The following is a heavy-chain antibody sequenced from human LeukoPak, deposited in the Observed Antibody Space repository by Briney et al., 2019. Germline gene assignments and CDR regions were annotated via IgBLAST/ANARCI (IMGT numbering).Heavy chain of an antibody. J-gene: IGHJ4*02. V-gene: IGHV3-7*03. CDR1: GFTFSSYW. D-gene: IGHD2-2*01. CDR2: IKQDGSEK. Sequence: GGSLRLSCAASGFTFSSYWMSWVRQAPGKGLEWVANIKQDGSEKYYVDSVKGRFTISRDNAKNSLYLQMNSLRAEDTAVYYCATVFSSSNEFFDYWGQGALVTVSS. CDR3: ATVFSSSNEFFDY.